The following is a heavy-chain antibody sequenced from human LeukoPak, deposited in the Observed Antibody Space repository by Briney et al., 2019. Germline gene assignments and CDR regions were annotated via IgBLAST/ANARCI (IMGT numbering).Heavy chain of an antibody. V-gene: IGHV4-30-2*01. Sequence: PSRTLSLTCTVSGGSISSGGYYWSWIRQPPGKGLEWIGYIYHSGSTYYNPSLKSRVTISVDRSKNQFSLKLSSVTAADTAVYYCARVVPFDSASCYCGFDYWGQGTLVTVSS. CDR3: ARVVPFDSASCYCGFDY. CDR2: IYHSGST. D-gene: IGHD2-2*01. J-gene: IGHJ4*02. CDR1: GGSISSGGYY.